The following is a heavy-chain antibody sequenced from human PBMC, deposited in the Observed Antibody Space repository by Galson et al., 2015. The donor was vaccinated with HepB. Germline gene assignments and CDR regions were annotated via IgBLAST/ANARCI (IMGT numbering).Heavy chain of an antibody. CDR1: GGTFSGYA. D-gene: IGHD5-18*01. CDR2: IIPILGIA. Sequence: SVKVSCKASGGTFSGYAISWVRQAPGRGLEWMGRIIPILGIANYAQKFQGRVTITADKSTSTAYMELSSLRSEDTAVYYCARNGYSYGYFDYWGQGTLVTVSS. J-gene: IGHJ4*02. CDR3: ARNGYSYGYFDY. V-gene: IGHV1-69*04.